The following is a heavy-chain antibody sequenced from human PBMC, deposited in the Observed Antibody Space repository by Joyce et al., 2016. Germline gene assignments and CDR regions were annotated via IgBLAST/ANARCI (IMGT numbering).Heavy chain of an antibody. D-gene: IGHD6-13*01. CDR1: GFSFSRNG. V-gene: IGHV3-33*01. J-gene: IGHJ5*02. CDR2: IWYDESSK. Sequence: QVQLVESGGGVVQSGRSLRLSCAASGFSFSRNGMQWVRQAPGKGREWVATIWYDESSKYYADSVKGRFTISRDNSNNTLYLHMNNLRAEDTAVYYCARSRITWYNWFDPWGQGTLVTVSS. CDR3: ARSRITWYNWFDP.